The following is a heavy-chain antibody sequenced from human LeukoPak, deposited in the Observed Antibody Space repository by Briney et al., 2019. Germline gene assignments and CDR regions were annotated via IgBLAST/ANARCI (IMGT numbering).Heavy chain of an antibody. J-gene: IGHJ5*02. D-gene: IGHD3-22*01. CDR1: GYTFTSYG. CDR2: ISAYNGNT. CDR3: AIENYYDSSGYYR. Sequence: AASVKVSCKASGYTFTSYGISWVRQAPGQGLEWMGWISAYNGNTNYAQKLQGRVTVTTDTSTSTAYMELRSLRSDDTVVYYCAIENYYDSSGYYRWGQGTLVTVSS. V-gene: IGHV1-18*01.